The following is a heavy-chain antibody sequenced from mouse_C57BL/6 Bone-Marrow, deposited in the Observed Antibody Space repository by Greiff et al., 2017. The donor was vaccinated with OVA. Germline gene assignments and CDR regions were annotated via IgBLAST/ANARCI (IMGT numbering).Heavy chain of an antibody. CDR1: GYTFTSYW. CDR3: ARPAGSALDY. V-gene: IGHV1-55*01. Sequence: QVQLQQPGAELVKPGASVKMSCKASGYTFTSYWITWVKQRPGQGLEWIGDIYPGSGSTNYNEKFKSKVTLTVDTPYSTAYMQLSRLTSEDAAVYYCARPAGSALDYWYQGTAPSVSS. D-gene: IGHD1-1*01. J-gene: IGHJ2*01. CDR2: IYPGSGST.